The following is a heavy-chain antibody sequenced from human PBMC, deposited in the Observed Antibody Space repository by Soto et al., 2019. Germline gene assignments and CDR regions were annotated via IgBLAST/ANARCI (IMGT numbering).Heavy chain of an antibody. CDR3: AYLSRYAMPCEFAS. D-gene: IGHD2-2*01. CDR2: IFWDDEI. J-gene: IGHJ4*02. CDR1: GFSLRTTGVG. Sequence: QITLKESGPMLVKPTQTLTLTCSFSGFSLRTTGVGVAWIRQPPGKALEWLTLIFWDDEIRYSPRLKTRRTSTKHVAKGPVACAGTTMAAVATASSSCAYLSRYAMPCEFASWGQGAGVTVS. V-gene: IGHV2-5*02.